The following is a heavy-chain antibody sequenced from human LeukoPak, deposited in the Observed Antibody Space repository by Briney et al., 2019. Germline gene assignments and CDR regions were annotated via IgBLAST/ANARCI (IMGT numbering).Heavy chain of an antibody. CDR2: ISYDGSNK. D-gene: IGHD2-2*01. CDR1: GFTFSSYA. J-gene: IGHJ6*02. Sequence: GGSLRLSCAASGFTFSSYAMHWVRQAPGKGLEWVAVISYDGSNKCYADSVKGRFTISRDNSKNTLYLQMNSLRAEDTAVYYCARDASYCSSTSCDYYYYGMDVWGQGTTVTVSS. CDR3: ARDASYCSSTSCDYYYYGMDV. V-gene: IGHV3-30-3*01.